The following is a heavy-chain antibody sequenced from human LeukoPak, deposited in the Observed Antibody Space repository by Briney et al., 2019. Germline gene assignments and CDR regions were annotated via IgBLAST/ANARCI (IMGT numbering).Heavy chain of an antibody. CDR1: GGSLSGYY. D-gene: IGHD2-15*01. CDR3: AKDPYCSGGSCNYYYYYGMDV. Sequence: PSETLSLTCAVYGGSLSGYYWSWIRQPPGKGLEWIGEINHSGSANYNPSLKSRVTISVDTSKNQFSLKQSSVTAADTAVNYSAKDPYCSGGSCNYYYYYGMDVWGQGTTVTVSS. CDR2: INHSGSA. V-gene: IGHV4-34*01. J-gene: IGHJ6*02.